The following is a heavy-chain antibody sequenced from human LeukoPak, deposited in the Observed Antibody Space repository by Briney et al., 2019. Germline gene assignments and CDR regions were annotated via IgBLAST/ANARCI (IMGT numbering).Heavy chain of an antibody. CDR1: GYTLTELS. J-gene: IGHJ6*03. V-gene: IGHV1-24*01. CDR2: FDPEVGET. D-gene: IGHD3-10*01. CDR3: ARRKRMVRGVAYYYYMTS. Sequence: ASVKVSCKVSGYTLTELSMHWVRQAPGKGLEWMGGFDPEVGETIYAQKFRGRVTMTEDTSPDTAYMELSSLRSEDTAVYYCARRKRMVRGVAYYYYMTSGAKGPRSPSP.